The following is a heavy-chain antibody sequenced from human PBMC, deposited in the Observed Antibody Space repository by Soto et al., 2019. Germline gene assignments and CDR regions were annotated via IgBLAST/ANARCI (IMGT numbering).Heavy chain of an antibody. V-gene: IGHV4-61*01. CDR2: IYYTGRT. J-gene: IGHJ5*02. Sequence: TXETLSITCTVSGGSVSSGKYYWSWIRQPPGKGLDWIGYIYYTGRTNYNPSLKSRVTMSLDTSKNQFSLKLDSVTAADTAIYYCAGMPVTTTKWLDTWGQGTLVTVPS. CDR1: GGSVSSGKYY. CDR3: AGMPVTTTKWLDT. D-gene: IGHD3-22*01.